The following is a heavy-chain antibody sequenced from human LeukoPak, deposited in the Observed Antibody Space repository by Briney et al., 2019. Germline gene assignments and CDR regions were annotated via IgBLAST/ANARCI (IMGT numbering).Heavy chain of an antibody. CDR1: GFTFDDYA. Sequence: GGSLRLSCAASGFTFDDYAMHWVRQAPGEGLEWVSGISWNSDIIGYADSVKGRFTISRDSAKDSLYLQMNSLRAEDTALYYCVKSLSGRGGPNHYWGQGTLVTVSS. CDR3: VKSLSGRGGPNHY. V-gene: IGHV3-9*01. D-gene: IGHD2-15*01. J-gene: IGHJ4*02. CDR2: ISWNSDII.